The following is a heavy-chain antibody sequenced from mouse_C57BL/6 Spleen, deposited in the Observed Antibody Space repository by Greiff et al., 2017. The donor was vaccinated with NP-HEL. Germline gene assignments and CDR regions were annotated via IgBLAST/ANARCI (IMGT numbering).Heavy chain of an antibody. V-gene: IGHV5-16*01. D-gene: IGHD1-2*01. CDR1: GFTFSDYY. Sequence: EVKLVESEGGLVQPGSSMKLSCTASGFTFSDYYMAWVRQVPEKGLEWVANINYDGSSTYYLDSLKSRFIISRDNAKNILYLQMSSLKSEDTATYYCARVHYLDYWGQGTTLTVSS. J-gene: IGHJ2*01. CDR2: INYDGSST. CDR3: ARVHYLDY.